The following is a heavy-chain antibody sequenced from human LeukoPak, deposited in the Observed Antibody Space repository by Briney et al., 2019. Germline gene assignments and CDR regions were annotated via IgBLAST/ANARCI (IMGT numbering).Heavy chain of an antibody. CDR1: GYTFTSYD. CDR3: ARGRMFVITIFGVVNPSNSFDP. CDR2: MNPNSGNT. V-gene: IGHV1-8*01. Sequence: ASVKVSCKASGYTFTSYDINWVRQATGQGLERMGWMNPNSGNTGYAQKFQGRVTMTRNTSISTAYMELSSLGSEDTAVYYCARGRMFVITIFGVVNPSNSFDPWGQGTLVTVSS. D-gene: IGHD3-3*01. J-gene: IGHJ5*02.